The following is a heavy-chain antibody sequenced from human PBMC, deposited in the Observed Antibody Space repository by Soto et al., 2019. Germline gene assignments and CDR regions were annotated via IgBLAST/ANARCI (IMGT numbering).Heavy chain of an antibody. Sequence: DVQLLESGGGLVQPGGSLRLSCTAPGFTSSTYAVTWVRQAPGKGLEWVSTISGTSGTTYYADSVKGRFTISRDNSKNTLYLQMNSLRAEDTALYYGAKSASFGDTTRAFYMWGQGTMGTVSP. CDR2: ISGTSGTT. D-gene: IGHD3-10*01. J-gene: IGHJ3*02. V-gene: IGHV3-23*01. CDR3: AKSASFGDTTRAFYM. CDR1: GFTSSTYA.